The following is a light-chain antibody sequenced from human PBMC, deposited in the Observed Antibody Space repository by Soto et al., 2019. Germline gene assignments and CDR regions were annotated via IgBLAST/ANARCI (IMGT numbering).Light chain of an antibody. CDR2: DAS. CDR1: QDIRDY. CDR3: QQRSRWPLT. Sequence: EIVLTQSPATLSLSPGERVTLSCRASQDIRDYLGWYQQKPGQAPRLLISDASNRATGIPARFSGSGSGTDFSLTISSLEPEEFAVYYCQQRSRWPLTFGGGTKVEIK. V-gene: IGKV3-11*01. J-gene: IGKJ4*01.